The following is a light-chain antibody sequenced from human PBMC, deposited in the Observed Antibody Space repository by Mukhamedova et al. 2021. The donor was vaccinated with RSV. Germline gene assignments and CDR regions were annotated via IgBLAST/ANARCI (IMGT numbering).Light chain of an antibody. V-gene: IGLV2-14*01. CDR3: SSYTSSSTYVV. J-gene: IGLJ2*01. CDR1: SSDVGGYNY. CDR2: EVS. Sequence: GTSSDVGGYNYVSWYQQHPGKAPKLMIYEVSNRPSGVSNRFSGSKSGNTASLTISGLQAEDEADYYCSSYTSSSTYVVFGGWTTL.